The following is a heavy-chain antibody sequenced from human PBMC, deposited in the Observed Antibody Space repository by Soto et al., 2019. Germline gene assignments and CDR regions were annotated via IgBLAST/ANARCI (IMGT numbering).Heavy chain of an antibody. V-gene: IGHV1-69*17. CDR2: IIPLFNVA. CDR3: VATGRYVLGYDYKDTEGLDI. CDR1: GGTFSNFA. Sequence: QVQLVQSGPEVKKPGSSVKVSCEASGGTFSNFAVNWVRQAPGQGLEWVGGIIPLFNVAKYAQKFEGRVTIDADYSTMIAYMDLSSLRSDDTALYYWVATGRYVLGYDYKDTEGLDIWGQWTMVTVSS. J-gene: IGHJ3*02. D-gene: IGHD5-12*01.